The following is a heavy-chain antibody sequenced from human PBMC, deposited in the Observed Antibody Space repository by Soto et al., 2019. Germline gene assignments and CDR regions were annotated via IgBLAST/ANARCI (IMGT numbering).Heavy chain of an antibody. Sequence: LRLSCAASGFTFSSYAMHWVRQAPGKGLEWVAVISYDGSNKYYADSVKGRFTISRDNSKNTLYLQMNGLRAEDTAVYYCARAARVTPKGSAFDIWGQGTMVTVSS. J-gene: IGHJ3*02. CDR3: ARAARVTPKGSAFDI. CDR1: GFTFSSYA. CDR2: ISYDGSNK. V-gene: IGHV3-30-3*01. D-gene: IGHD6-25*01.